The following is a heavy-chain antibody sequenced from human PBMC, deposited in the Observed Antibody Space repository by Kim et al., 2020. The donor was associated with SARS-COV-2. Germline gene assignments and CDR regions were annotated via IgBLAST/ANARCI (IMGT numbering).Heavy chain of an antibody. V-gene: IGHV1-18*01. CDR3: ATAKSSTRSTYAFDI. CDR1: GYTFNNYG. J-gene: IGHJ3*02. D-gene: IGHD6-13*01. CDR2: ISAYSGTT. Sequence: ASVKVSCKASGYTFNNYGFYWVRQAPGQGLEWVGWISAYSGTTNYAQKFQGRVTMTTDTSKTTAYMDLRSLRPDDTAVYYCATAKSSTRSTYAFDIWGQGTVVTVSS.